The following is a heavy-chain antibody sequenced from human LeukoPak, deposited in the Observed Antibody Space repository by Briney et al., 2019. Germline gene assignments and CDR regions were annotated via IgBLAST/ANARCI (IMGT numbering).Heavy chain of an antibody. CDR3: ARDPSLTPHVIYADY. CDR2: ISTGVSTI. D-gene: IGHD4-23*01. V-gene: IGHV3-48*01. Sequence: PGGSLRLSCAASRFTFSYSIVSSGRPAPGKGLEWVSYISTGVSTIYYTDSVKGRFTISRGNAKNSLYLQMNSLRAEDTAVYYCARDPSLTPHVIYADYWGQGTLVTVSS. J-gene: IGHJ4*02. CDR1: RFTFSYSI.